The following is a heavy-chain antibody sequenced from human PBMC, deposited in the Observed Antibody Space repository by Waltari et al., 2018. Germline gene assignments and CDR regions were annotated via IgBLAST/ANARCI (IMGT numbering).Heavy chain of an antibody. D-gene: IGHD3-16*01. CDR3: ARGRLREVWVDY. Sequence: QVQLVQSGAEVKKPGASVKVSCKASGYTFTGYYMHWVRQAPGQGLEWMGRINPNSGDTNYAQKFQGRVTMTRDTSISTAYMELSRLRSDDTAVYYCARGRLREVWVDYWGQGTLVTVSS. CDR1: GYTFTGYY. CDR2: INPNSGDT. V-gene: IGHV1-2*06. J-gene: IGHJ4*02.